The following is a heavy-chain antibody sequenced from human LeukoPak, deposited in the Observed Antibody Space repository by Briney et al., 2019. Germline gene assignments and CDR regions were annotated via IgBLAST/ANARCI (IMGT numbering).Heavy chain of an antibody. CDR3: AREGHTSGYCGTFDV. CDR2: MSFDGFSK. D-gene: IGHD3-22*01. J-gene: IGHJ3*01. CDR1: GIAFSNSN. Sequence: PGGSLRLSCAASGIAFSNSNMHWVRQAPGKGLEWVSAMSFDGFSKYYADSLKGRLSISRDDSKNTVYLQMNSLRPEDTAIYYCAREGHTSGYCGTFDVWGQGTTVAVSS. V-gene: IGHV3-30*03.